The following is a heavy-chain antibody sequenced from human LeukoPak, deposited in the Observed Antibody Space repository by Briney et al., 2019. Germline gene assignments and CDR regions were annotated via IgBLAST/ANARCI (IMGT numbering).Heavy chain of an antibody. Sequence: GGSLRLSCAASGFTFSDYYMSWIRQAPGKGLEWVSYISSSGSTIYYADSVKGRFTISRDNAKNSLYLQMNSLRAEDTAVYYCARAKGIAVAGRKNYGMDFWGQGTTVTVSS. CDR3: ARAKGIAVAGRKNYGMDF. V-gene: IGHV3-11*01. CDR1: GFTFSDYY. J-gene: IGHJ6*02. CDR2: ISSSGSTI. D-gene: IGHD6-19*01.